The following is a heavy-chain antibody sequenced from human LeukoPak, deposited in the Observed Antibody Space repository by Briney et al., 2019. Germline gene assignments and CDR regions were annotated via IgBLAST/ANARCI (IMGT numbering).Heavy chain of an antibody. J-gene: IGHJ6*02. D-gene: IGHD2-2*01. CDR3: AKEGSTSWARSYYYYGMDV. CDR1: GFTFDDYA. CDR2: ISWNSGSI. Sequence: PGRSLRLSCAASGFTFDDYAMHWVRQAPGKGLEWVSGISWNSGSIGYADSVKGRFTISRDNAKNSLYLQMNSLRAEDTALYYCAKEGSTSWARSYYYYGMDVWGQGTTVTVSS. V-gene: IGHV3-9*01.